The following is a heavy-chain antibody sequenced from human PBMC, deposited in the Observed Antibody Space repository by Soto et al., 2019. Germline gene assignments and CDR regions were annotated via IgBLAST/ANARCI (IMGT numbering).Heavy chain of an antibody. CDR3: ARSLNYDFWSGKIYYMDV. CDR1: GGSISSYY. CDR2: IYYSGST. J-gene: IGHJ6*03. D-gene: IGHD3-3*01. Sequence: SETLSLTCTVSGGSISSYYWSWIRQPPGKGLEWIRYIYYSGSTNYNPSLKSRVTISVDTSKNQFSLKLSSVTAADTAVYYCARSLNYDFWSGKIYYMDVWGKGTTVTVSS. V-gene: IGHV4-59*01.